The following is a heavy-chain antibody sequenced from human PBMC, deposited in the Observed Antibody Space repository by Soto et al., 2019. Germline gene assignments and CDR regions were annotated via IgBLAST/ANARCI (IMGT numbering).Heavy chain of an antibody. CDR3: ARGVRYYSSEKPANFDY. Sequence: QVQLLESGGGLVKPGGSLRLSCAASGFTFSDYYMSWIRQAPGKGLECVAYISVSSTYANYAVSVEGRFTISRDNAENSLFLQMNSLRAEDTAVYYCARGVRYYSSEKPANFDYWGQGALVTVSP. J-gene: IGHJ4*02. CDR1: GFTFSDYY. CDR2: ISVSSTYA. V-gene: IGHV3-11*05. D-gene: IGHD3-10*01.